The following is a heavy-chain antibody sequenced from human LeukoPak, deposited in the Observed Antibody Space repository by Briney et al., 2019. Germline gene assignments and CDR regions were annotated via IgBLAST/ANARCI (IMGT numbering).Heavy chain of an antibody. D-gene: IGHD1-26*01. CDR1: GGSISSSSYY. Sequence: SETLSLTCTVSGGSISSSSYYWGWIRQPPGKGLEWIGSIYYSGSTYYNPSLKSRVTISVDTSKNQFSLKLSSVTAADTAVYYCARDLPIVGATDYWGQGTLVTVSS. CDR3: ARDLPIVGATDY. J-gene: IGHJ4*02. V-gene: IGHV4-39*07. CDR2: IYYSGST.